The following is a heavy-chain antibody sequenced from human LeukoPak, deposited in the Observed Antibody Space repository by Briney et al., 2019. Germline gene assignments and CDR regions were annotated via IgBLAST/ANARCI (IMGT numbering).Heavy chain of an antibody. D-gene: IGHD3-9*01. J-gene: IGHJ4*02. V-gene: IGHV3-20*04. CDR3: ARDQGLRYFDWPNLVTGFDY. Sequence: RSGGSLRLSCAASGFTFDDYGMSWVRQAPGKGLEWVSGINWNGGSPGYADSVKGRFTISRDNAKSSLYLQMNSLRAEDTAVYYCARDQGLRYFDWPNLVTGFDYWGQGTLVTVSS. CDR2: INWNGGSP. CDR1: GFTFDDYG.